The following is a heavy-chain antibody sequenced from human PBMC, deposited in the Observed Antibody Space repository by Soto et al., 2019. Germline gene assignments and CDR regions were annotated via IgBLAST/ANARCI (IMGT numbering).Heavy chain of an antibody. CDR2: MNPNSGNT. CDR1: GYTFTSYD. D-gene: IGHD3-16*01. V-gene: IGHV1-8*01. J-gene: IGHJ6*02. Sequence: ASVKVSCKASGYTFTSYDINWVRQATGQGLEWMGWMNPNSGNTGYAQKFQGRVTMTRNTSISTAYMELSSLRSEDTAVYYCARGISHGLGTLGGYYYYGMDVWGQGTTVTVSS. CDR3: ARGISHGLGTLGGYYYYGMDV.